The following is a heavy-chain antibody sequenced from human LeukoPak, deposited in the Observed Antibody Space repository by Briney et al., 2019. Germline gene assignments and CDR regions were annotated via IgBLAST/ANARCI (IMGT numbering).Heavy chain of an antibody. CDR1: GFTFSSYA. CDR2: ISGSGGST. CDR3: AKVGGVYDSSGYYDY. Sequence: GGSLRLSCAASGFTFSSYAMSWVRQAPGKGLECVSAISGSGGSTYYADSVKGRFTISRDNSKNTLYLQMNSLRAEDTAVYYCAKVGGVYDSSGYYDYWGQGTLVTVSS. D-gene: IGHD3-22*01. V-gene: IGHV3-23*01. J-gene: IGHJ4*02.